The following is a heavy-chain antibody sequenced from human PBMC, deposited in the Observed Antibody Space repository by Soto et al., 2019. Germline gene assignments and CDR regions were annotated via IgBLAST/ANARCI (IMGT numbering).Heavy chain of an antibody. CDR1: GVSITGSY. V-gene: IGHV4-59*01. CDR3: ARDMPYGCGSLVGCEY. CDR2: VYHSGTT. D-gene: IGHD1-26*01. J-gene: IGHJ4*01. Sequence: PSETLSLTCSVSGVSITGSYWSWIRQPPGKTLEWIGYVYHSGTTTYNPSLKSRVSISVDTSKNQFSLRLTSVIAADTAVYYCARDMPYGCGSLVGCEYLGARILVT.